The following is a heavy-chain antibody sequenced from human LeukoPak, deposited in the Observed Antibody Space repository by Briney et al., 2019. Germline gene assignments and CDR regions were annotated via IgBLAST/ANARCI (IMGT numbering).Heavy chain of an antibody. J-gene: IGHJ4*02. D-gene: IGHD1-26*01. CDR3: ASSYSGSYFDY. Sequence: GGSLRLSCAASGFTFSDYYMSWIRQAPGKGLEWFSYISSSGSTIYYADSVKGRFTISRDNAKNSLYLQMNSLRAEDTAVYYCASSYSGSYFDYWGQGTLVTVSS. V-gene: IGHV3-11*01. CDR2: ISSSGSTI. CDR1: GFTFSDYY.